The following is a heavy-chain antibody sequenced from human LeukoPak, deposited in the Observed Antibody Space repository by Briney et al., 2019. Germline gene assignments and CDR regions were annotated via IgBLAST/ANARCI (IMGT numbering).Heavy chain of an antibody. Sequence: PGGSLRLSCAASGFTFSSYAMSWVRQAPGKGLEWVSAISGSGGSTYYADSVKGRFTISRDNSKNTLYLQMNSLRAEDTAVYYCAKDHPCNGGNCGWSAFDIWGQGTMVTVSS. CDR1: GFTFSSYA. V-gene: IGHV3-23*01. J-gene: IGHJ3*02. CDR2: ISGSGGST. CDR3: AKDHPCNGGNCGWSAFDI. D-gene: IGHD4-23*01.